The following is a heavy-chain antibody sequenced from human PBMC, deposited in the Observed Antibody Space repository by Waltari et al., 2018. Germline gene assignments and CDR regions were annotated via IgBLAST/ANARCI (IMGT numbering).Heavy chain of an antibody. Sequence: QVQLVQSGAEVKKPGASVKVSCKASGYTFTSYAMHWVRQAPGQRLEWMGWINAGNGNRKYSQEVQGRVTMTRDTSASTAYMELSSLRAEDMAVYYGARDRGSYYGEGYYYYYMDVWGKGTTVTVSS. CDR2: INAGNGNR. J-gene: IGHJ6*03. CDR1: GYTFTSYA. CDR3: ARDRGSYYGEGYYYYYMDV. V-gene: IGHV1-3*03. D-gene: IGHD1-26*01.